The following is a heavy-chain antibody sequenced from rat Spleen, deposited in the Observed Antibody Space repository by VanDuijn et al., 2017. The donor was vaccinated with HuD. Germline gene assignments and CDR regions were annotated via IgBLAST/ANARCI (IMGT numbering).Heavy chain of an antibody. CDR1: GFTFSNYG. CDR2: ISTSGGST. V-gene: IGHV5-25*01. J-gene: IGHJ2*01. D-gene: IGHD1-11*01. CDR3: ARREYGGFFGYFDY. Sequence: EVQLVESGGGLVQPGRSMKLSCAASGFTFSNYGMAWVRPAPKKGLEWVASISTSGGSTYYRDSVKGRFTVSRDNAKSTLYLQMDSLRSEDTATYYCARREYGGFFGYFDYWGQGVMVTVSS.